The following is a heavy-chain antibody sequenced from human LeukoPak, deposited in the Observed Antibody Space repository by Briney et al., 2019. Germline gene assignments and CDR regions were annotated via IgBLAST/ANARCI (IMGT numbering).Heavy chain of an antibody. V-gene: IGHV1-18*01. Sequence: GASVKVSCKASGYTFTSYGITWVRQAPGQGLEWMGWVSLYNGNTNYAQKLQDRVTMTTDTSTSTAYMELRSLRSDDTAVYYCARGPSGYHNTGGQGTLVTVSS. CDR1: GYTFTSYG. CDR3: ARGPSGYHNT. J-gene: IGHJ4*02. D-gene: IGHD5-12*01. CDR2: VSLYNGNT.